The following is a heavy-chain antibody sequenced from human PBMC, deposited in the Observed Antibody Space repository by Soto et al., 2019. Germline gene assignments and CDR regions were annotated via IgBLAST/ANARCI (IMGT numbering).Heavy chain of an antibody. Sequence: GRSLRLFCAASGFTLSSYAMSWVRQAPGKGLEWVSAIADSGGNTYYTDSVKGRFPISRDNSKNTLYLQMNSLRAEDTAVYYCAKEEFGRSFGLDYWGQGTLVTVSS. J-gene: IGHJ4*02. V-gene: IGHV3-23*01. CDR2: IADSGGNT. D-gene: IGHD3-10*01. CDR3: AKEEFGRSFGLDY. CDR1: GFTLSSYA.